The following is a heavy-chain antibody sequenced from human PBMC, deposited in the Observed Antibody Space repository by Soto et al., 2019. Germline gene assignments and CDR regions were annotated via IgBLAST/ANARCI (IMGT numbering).Heavy chain of an antibody. Sequence: QVQLQESGPGLVKPSQTLSLTCTVSGGSISSGGYYWSWIRQHPGKGLEWIGYIYYSGSTYYNPSLNSRVTISVDTSKNQFSLKLSSVTAADTAVYYCARDSDGRRGYSGYGIDYWGQGTLVTVSS. D-gene: IGHD5-12*01. J-gene: IGHJ4*02. CDR2: IYYSGST. CDR3: ARDSDGRRGYSGYGIDY. V-gene: IGHV4-31*03. CDR1: GGSISSGGYY.